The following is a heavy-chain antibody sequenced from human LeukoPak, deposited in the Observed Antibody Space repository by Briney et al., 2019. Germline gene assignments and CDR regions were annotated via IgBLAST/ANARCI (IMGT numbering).Heavy chain of an antibody. CDR2: ISSSSSYL. V-gene: IGHV3-21*01. D-gene: IGHD1-26*01. Sequence: GGSLRLSCAASGFTFSSYSMNWVRQAPGKGLEWVSSISSSSSYLYYADSVKGRFNISRDNAKNSLYLQMNSLRAEDTAVYYCARDRGDLLSFWGQRTLVTVSS. CDR3: ARDRGDLLSF. J-gene: IGHJ4*02. CDR1: GFTFSSYS.